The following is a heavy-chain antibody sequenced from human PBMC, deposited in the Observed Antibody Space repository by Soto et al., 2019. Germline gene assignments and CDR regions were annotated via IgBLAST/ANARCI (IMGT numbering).Heavy chain of an antibody. CDR2: ISAYNGNT. J-gene: IGHJ5*02. CDR1: GYTFTSYG. D-gene: IGHD3-3*01. CDR3: ARDKGFLEWLLLGTLRGWFDP. Sequence: QVQLVQSGAEVKKPGASVKVSCKASGYTFTSYGISWVRQAPGQGLEWMGWISAYNGNTNYAQKLQGRVTMTTDTSTSTAYMELKSLRSDDTAVYYCARDKGFLEWLLLGTLRGWFDPWGQGTLVTVSS. V-gene: IGHV1-18*01.